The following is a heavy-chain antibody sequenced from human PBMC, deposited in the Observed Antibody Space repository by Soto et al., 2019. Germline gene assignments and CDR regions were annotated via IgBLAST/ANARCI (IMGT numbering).Heavy chain of an antibody. D-gene: IGHD6-13*01. CDR1: GGTFSSYA. J-gene: IGHJ5*02. CDR3: ARDYGPSSSWYRTWFDP. Sequence: SVKVSCKASGGTFSSYAIGWVRQAPGQGLEWMGGIIPNFGTANYAQKFQGRVTITADKSTSTAYMELSSLRSEDTAVYYCARDYGPSSSWYRTWFDPWGQGTLVTVSS. CDR2: IIPNFGTA. V-gene: IGHV1-69*06.